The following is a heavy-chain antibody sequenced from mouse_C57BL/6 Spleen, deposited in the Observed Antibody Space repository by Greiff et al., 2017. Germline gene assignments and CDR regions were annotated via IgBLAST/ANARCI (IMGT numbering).Heavy chain of an antibody. V-gene: IGHV1-54*01. CDR2: INPGSGGT. D-gene: IGHD2-4*01. CDR3: ARLDYDGGFDY. CDR1: GYAFTNYL. Sequence: VQGVESGAELVRPGTSVKVSCKASGYAFTNYLIEWVKQRPGQGLEWIGVINPGSGGTNYNEKFKGKATLTADKSSSTAYMQLSSLTSEDSAVYFCARLDYDGGFDYWGQGTTLTVSS. J-gene: IGHJ2*01.